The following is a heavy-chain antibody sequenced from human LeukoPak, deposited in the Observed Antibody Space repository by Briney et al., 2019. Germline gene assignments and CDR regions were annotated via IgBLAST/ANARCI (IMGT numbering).Heavy chain of an antibody. CDR3: ARGPTTMTRAFDY. CDR2: ISSFSGTI. J-gene: IGHJ4*02. Sequence: GGSLRLSCVGSGITFSSYSMNWVRQAPGKGLEWVSYISSFSGTINYADSVKGRFTISRDNAKNSLYLQMNSLRAEDTAVYYCARGPTTMTRAFDYWGQGTLVTVSS. V-gene: IGHV3-48*01. D-gene: IGHD4-11*01. CDR1: GITFSSYS.